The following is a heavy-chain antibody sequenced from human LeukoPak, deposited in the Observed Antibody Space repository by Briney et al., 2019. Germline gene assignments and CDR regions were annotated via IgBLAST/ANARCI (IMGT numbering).Heavy chain of an antibody. CDR1: GFTFSSYS. CDR2: ISSSRSYI. V-gene: IGHV3-21*01. CDR3: ARQRCGGDCYSGAFDI. J-gene: IGHJ3*02. Sequence: GGSLRLSCAASGFTFSSYSMNWVRQAPGKGLEWVSFISSSRSYIYYADSVKGRFTISRDNAKNSLYLQTNSLRAEDTALYYCARQRCGGDCYSGAFDIWGQGTMVTVSS. D-gene: IGHD2-21*02.